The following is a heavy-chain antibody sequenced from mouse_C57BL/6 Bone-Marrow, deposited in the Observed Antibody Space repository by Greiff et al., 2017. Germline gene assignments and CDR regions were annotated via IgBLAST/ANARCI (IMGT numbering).Heavy chain of an antibody. CDR1: GFTFSSYA. D-gene: IGHD2-1*01. V-gene: IGHV5-4*01. Sequence: EVQVVESGGGLVKPGGSLKLSCAASGFTFSSYAMSWVRQTPEKRLEWVATISDGGSYTYYTDDVKGRFTISRDNAKNNLYLQMSHLKSEDTAVYYCARYNYYGPAYWGQGTLVTVSA. CDR2: ISDGGSYT. J-gene: IGHJ3*01. CDR3: ARYNYYGPAY.